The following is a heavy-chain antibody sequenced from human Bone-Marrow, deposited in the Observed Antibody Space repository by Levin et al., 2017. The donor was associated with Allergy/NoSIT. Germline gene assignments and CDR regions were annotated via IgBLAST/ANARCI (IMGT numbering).Heavy chain of an antibody. D-gene: IGHD6-13*01. V-gene: IGHV4-39*01. CDR1: GGSISSSSYY. CDR3: ARPTLGAAYSRGYNWFDP. CDR2: IYYSGST. Sequence: PSETLSLTCTVSGGSISSSSYYWGWIRQPPGKGLEWIGSIYYSGSTYYNPSLKSRVTISVDTSKNQFSLKLSSVTAADTAVYYCARPTLGAAYSRGYNWFDPWGQGTLVTVSS. J-gene: IGHJ5*02.